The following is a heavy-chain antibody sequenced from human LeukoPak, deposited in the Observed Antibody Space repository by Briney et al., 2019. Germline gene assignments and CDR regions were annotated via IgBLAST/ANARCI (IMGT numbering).Heavy chain of an antibody. J-gene: IGHJ6*02. CDR3: ARYKVPPHQDSSMVPGVYYDYGMDV. CDR2: INHCGGST. D-gene: IGHD3-10*01. Sequence: EASVKVSCKASGCTFTSYYMHWVRQAPGQGVEWMGIINHCGGSTRYAQKFQGRVTMTRDTSTNTAYMEVSSLRTEDTALYYCARYKVPPHQDSSMVPGVYYDYGMDVWGLGTTVTVSS. V-gene: IGHV1-46*01. CDR1: GCTFTSYY.